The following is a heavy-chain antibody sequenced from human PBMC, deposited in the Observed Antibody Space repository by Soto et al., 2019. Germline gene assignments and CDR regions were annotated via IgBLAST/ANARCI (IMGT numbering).Heavy chain of an antibody. V-gene: IGHV3-7*01. CDR1: GFTFSSYW. Sequence: GSLRLSCAASGFTFSSYWMSWVRQAPGKGLEWVANIKQDGSEKYYVDSVKGRFTISRDNAKNSLYLQMNSLRAEDTAVYYCARPRGYCSGGSCYFDLWGRGTLVTVSS. CDR3: ARPRGYCSGGSCYFDL. J-gene: IGHJ2*01. D-gene: IGHD2-15*01. CDR2: IKQDGSEK.